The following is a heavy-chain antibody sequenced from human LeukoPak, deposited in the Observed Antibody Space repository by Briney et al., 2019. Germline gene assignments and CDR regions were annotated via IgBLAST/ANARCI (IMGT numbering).Heavy chain of an antibody. J-gene: IGHJ4*02. D-gene: IGHD6-19*01. CDR3: AKQGSSGWYSFLDY. Sequence: GGSLRLSCAASGFTFSSYAMSWVRQAPGKGLEWVSAISGSGGSTYYADPVKGRFTISRDNSKNTLYLQMNSLRAEDTAVYYCAKQGSSGWYSFLDYWGQGTLVTVSS. CDR2: ISGSGGST. CDR1: GFTFSSYA. V-gene: IGHV3-23*01.